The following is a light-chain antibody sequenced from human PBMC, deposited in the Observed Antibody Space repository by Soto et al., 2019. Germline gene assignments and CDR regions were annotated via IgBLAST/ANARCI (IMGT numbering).Light chain of an antibody. CDR3: QEYIQGPPGM. CDR1: QFVSSR. J-gene: IGKJ1*01. CDR2: DTS. V-gene: IGKV3-15*01. Sequence: DIVVTQSPATLSASPGERVTLSCRASQFVSSRLAWYQQRPGQVPRLLIYDTSTRAPGISARFSGSWSGTEFNLTISSLQSEDFAVYYGQEYIQGPPGMFGPGTTVDIK.